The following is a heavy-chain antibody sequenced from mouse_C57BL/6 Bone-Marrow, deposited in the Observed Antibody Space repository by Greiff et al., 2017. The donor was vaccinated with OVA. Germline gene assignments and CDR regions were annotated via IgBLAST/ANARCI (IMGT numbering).Heavy chain of an antibody. D-gene: IGHD3-3*01. CDR1: GYTFTSYW. CDR2: IDPSDSYT. CDR3: ARLGQRYYCDY. V-gene: IGHV1-69*01. Sequence: QVQLQQPGAELVKPGASVKLSCKASGYTFTSYWMHWVKQRPGQGFEWIGEIDPSDSYTNYNQKFKGKSTLTVDKSSSTAYMQLSSLTSEDSAVYYCARLGQRYYCDYWGQGTTLTVSS. J-gene: IGHJ2*01.